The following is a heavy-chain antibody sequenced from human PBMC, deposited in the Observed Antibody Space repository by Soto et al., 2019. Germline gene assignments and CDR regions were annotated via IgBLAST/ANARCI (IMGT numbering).Heavy chain of an antibody. CDR3: AKAVPGIAAAADSYYFDY. V-gene: IGHV3-23*01. CDR2: ISGSGGST. J-gene: IGHJ4*02. D-gene: IGHD6-13*01. Sequence: PGGSLRLSCAASGFTFSSYAMSWVRQAPGKGLEWVSAISGSGGSTYYADSVKGRFTISRDNSKNTLYLQMNSLRAEDTAVYYCAKAVPGIAAAADSYYFDYWGQGTLVTVSS. CDR1: GFTFSSYA.